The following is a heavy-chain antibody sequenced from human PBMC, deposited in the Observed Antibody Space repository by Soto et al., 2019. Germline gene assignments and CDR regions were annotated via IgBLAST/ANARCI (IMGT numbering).Heavy chain of an antibody. CDR1: GGSISPYY. Sequence: SETLSLTCTVSGGSISPYYWSWIRQPPGKGLEWIGYIYYSGSTKYNPSLKSRVTISVDTSKNQFSLKLSSVTAADTAVYYCARGAYSSSSMGFDYWGQGILVTVSS. J-gene: IGHJ4*02. CDR3: ARGAYSSSSMGFDY. D-gene: IGHD6-6*01. CDR2: IYYSGST. V-gene: IGHV4-59*01.